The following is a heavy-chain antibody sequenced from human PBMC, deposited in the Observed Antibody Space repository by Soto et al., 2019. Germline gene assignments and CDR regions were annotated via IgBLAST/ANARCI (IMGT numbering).Heavy chain of an antibody. CDR1: GYSISSSYY. J-gene: IGHJ4*02. CDR3: ARGVSIIGREGSTTIDF. Sequence: SETLSLTCAVSGYSISSSYYWDWIRQPPGKGLEWIGSIYQSGSTYYNPSLKSRVTISVDTSKNQFSLKLNYVTAADTAVYYCARGVSIIGREGSTTIDFRCQGLLVSLFS. V-gene: IGHV4-38-2*01. D-gene: IGHD1-26*01. CDR2: IYQSGST.